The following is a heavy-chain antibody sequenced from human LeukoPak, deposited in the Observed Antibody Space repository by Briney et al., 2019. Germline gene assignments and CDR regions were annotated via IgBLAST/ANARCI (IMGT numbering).Heavy chain of an antibody. CDR2: IVVGSGNT. V-gene: IGHV1-58*02. J-gene: IGHJ5*02. Sequence: SVKVSCKASGFTFTSSAMQWVQQARGQRLEWIGWIVVGSGNTNYAQKFQERVTITRDMSTSTAYMELSSLRSEDTAVYYCAADPKGSSGWYMDNWFDPWGQGTLVTVSS. CDR1: GFTFTSSA. CDR3: AADPKGSSGWYMDNWFDP. D-gene: IGHD6-19*01.